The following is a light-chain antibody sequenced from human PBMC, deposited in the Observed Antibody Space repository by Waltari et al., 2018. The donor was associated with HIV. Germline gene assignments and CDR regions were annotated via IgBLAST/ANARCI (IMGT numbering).Light chain of an antibody. Sequence: QSVLTQPSSVSGAPGQRVTISCTGSRSNVGANYDVLWYQQLPGTAPKLLIYGNNNRPSGVPDRFSGSKSGTSASLAITGLQAEDEADYYCQSYDSSLSGYVFGTGTKVTVL. J-gene: IGLJ1*01. V-gene: IGLV1-40*01. CDR1: RSNVGANYD. CDR2: GNN. CDR3: QSYDSSLSGYV.